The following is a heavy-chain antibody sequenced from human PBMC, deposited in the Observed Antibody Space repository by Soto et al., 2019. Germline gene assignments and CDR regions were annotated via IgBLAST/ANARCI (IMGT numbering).Heavy chain of an antibody. D-gene: IGHD3-9*01. CDR2: IWYDGGNK. J-gene: IGHJ4*02. V-gene: IGHV3-33*01. Sequence: QVQLVESGGGVVQPGRSLRLSCAASGFTFSNYGMHWVRQAPGTGLEWVAVIWYDGGNKDYVDSVKGRFTISRDNSKNTLYLEMNSLRVEDTAVYYCARDLRKGRYFDYWGQGTLVTVSS. CDR1: GFTFSNYG. CDR3: ARDLRKGRYFDY.